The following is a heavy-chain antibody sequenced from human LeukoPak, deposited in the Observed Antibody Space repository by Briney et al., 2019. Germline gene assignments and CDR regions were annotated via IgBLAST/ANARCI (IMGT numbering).Heavy chain of an antibody. CDR2: ISDSGHDT. CDR1: GFTFPNYD. V-gene: IGHV3-23*01. CDR3: ATGEYYFDF. Sequence: PTGGSLRLSCAASGFTFPNYDMSWVRQAPGKGLEWVSTISDSGHDTSYADSVKGRFTISRDNSKNTLYLQMSSLRAEDTALYYCATGEYYFDFWGQGTLVTVSS. J-gene: IGHJ4*02. D-gene: IGHD3-16*01.